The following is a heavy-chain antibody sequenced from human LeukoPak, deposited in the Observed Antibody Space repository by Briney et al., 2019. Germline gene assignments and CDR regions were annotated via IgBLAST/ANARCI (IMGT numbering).Heavy chain of an antibody. CDR1: GYTFTSYY. J-gene: IGHJ4*02. Sequence: ASVKVSCKASGYTFTSYYMHWVRQAPGQGLEWMGIINPSGGSTSYAQKFQGRVTMTRDTSTSTVYMELSSLRSEDTAVYYCARDQVYSIAAAGTHYYFDYWGQGTLVTVSS. D-gene: IGHD6-13*01. CDR2: INPSGGST. CDR3: ARDQVYSIAAAGTHYYFDY. V-gene: IGHV1-46*01.